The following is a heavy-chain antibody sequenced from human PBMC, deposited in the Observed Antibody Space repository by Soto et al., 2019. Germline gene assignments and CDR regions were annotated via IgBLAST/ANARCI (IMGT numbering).Heavy chain of an antibody. D-gene: IGHD2-15*01. CDR2: IYHSGST. CDR3: ARRISWFDP. Sequence: QLQLQESGSGLVKPSQTLSLTCAVSGGSISSGGYSWSWIRQPPGKGLEWIGYIYHSGSTYYNPSLQSRLTMSVDRAKNQFSLKLSSVTAADTAVYYCARRISWFDPWGQGTLVTVSS. CDR1: GGSISSGGYS. V-gene: IGHV4-30-2*01. J-gene: IGHJ5*02.